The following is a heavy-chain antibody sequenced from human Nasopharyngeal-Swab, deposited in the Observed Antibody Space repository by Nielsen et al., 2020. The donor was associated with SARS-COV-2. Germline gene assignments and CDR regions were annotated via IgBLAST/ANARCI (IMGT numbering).Heavy chain of an antibody. CDR1: GFTFSDYY. Sequence: GGSLRLSCAASGFTFSDYYMSWIRQAPGKGLEWVSYISSSGSTIYYADSVKGRFTISRDNAKNSLYLQMNSLRAENTAVYYCARTYYYGSGSYYSPPYYYYGMDVWGQGTTVTVSS. CDR3: ARTYYYGSGSYYSPPYYYYGMDV. J-gene: IGHJ6*02. V-gene: IGHV3-11*04. D-gene: IGHD3-10*01. CDR2: ISSSGSTI.